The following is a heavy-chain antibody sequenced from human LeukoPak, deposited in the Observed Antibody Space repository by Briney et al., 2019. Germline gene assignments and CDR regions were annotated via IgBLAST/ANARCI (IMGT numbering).Heavy chain of an antibody. CDR2: IIPIFGTA. CDR1: GGTFSSYA. V-gene: IGHV1-69*13. Sequence: SVKVSCKASGGTFSSYAISWVRQAPGQGLEWMGGIIPIFGTANYAQKFQGRVTITADESTSTAYMELSSLRSEDTAVYYCARVRSSSPPNLPYYYYGMDVWGQGTTVTVSS. CDR3: ARVRSSSPPNLPYYYYGMDV. J-gene: IGHJ6*02. D-gene: IGHD6-6*01.